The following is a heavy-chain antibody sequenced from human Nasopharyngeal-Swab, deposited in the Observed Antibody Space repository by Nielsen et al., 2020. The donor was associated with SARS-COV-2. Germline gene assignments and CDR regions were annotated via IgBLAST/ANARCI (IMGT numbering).Heavy chain of an antibody. CDR1: GYTFTSYG. Sequence: ASVKVSCKASGYTFTSYGISWVRQAPGQGLEWMGWISAYSGNTNYAQKLQGRVTMTTDTSTSTAYMELRSLRSDDTAVYYCAREATVTASDRFDPWGQGTLVTVSS. V-gene: IGHV1-18*01. J-gene: IGHJ5*02. CDR2: ISAYSGNT. CDR3: AREATVTASDRFDP. D-gene: IGHD4-17*01.